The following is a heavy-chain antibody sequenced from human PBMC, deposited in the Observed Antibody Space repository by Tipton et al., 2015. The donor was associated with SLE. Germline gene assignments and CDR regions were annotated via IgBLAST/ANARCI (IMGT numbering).Heavy chain of an antibody. V-gene: IGHV4-59*01. Sequence: TLSLTCAVYGGSISSYYWSWIRQPPGKGLEWIGYIYYSGSTNYNPSLKSRVTISVDTSKNQFSLKLSSVTAADTAVYYCARDGGEDSSTSLDYWGQGTLVTVSS. CDR2: IYYSGST. J-gene: IGHJ4*02. CDR3: ARDGGEDSSTSLDY. CDR1: GGSISSYY. D-gene: IGHD2-2*01.